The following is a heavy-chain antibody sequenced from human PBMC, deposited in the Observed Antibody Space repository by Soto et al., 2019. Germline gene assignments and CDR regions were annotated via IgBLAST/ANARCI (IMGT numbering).Heavy chain of an antibody. CDR1: GGSFSPYY. CDR3: ARGGKSVMCMQGYYFDY. CDR2: ITHSGST. D-gene: IGHD2-8*01. Sequence: QVQLQQWGAGLLKPSETLSLTCGVYGGSFSPYYWSWIRQPPGKGLEWFGEITHSGSTNYNPSLKGPVTISVDTSKNQFSLKFTSVTAADTAVYYCARGGKSVMCMQGYYFDYWGQGTLVTVSS. J-gene: IGHJ4*02. V-gene: IGHV4-34*02.